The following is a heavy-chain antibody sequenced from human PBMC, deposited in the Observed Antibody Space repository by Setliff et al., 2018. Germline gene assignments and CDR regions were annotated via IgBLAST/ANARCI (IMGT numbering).Heavy chain of an antibody. CDR2: ISGYNGNT. CDR1: GYTFINYG. J-gene: IGHJ4*02. CDR3: ARVPRLEWLLPTFDS. D-gene: IGHD3-3*01. Sequence: ASVKVSCKTSGYTFINYGLSWMRQAPGQGLEWMGLISGYNGNTDYAQNLQGRVTMTIDTSTSTAYMELRSLRPDDTAVYYCARVPRLEWLLPTFDSWGQGTLVTVSS. V-gene: IGHV1-18*01.